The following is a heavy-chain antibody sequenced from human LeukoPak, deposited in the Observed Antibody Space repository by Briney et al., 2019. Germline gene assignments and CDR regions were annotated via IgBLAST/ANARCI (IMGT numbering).Heavy chain of an antibody. CDR3: ARWHTSDNNYYYDY. CDR1: GFSFSSYA. Sequence: GGSLRLSCAASGFSFSSYAMSWVRQAPGKGLEWVSVISGGGGSTYYADSVKGRFTISRDNSKNTLYLQMNSLRAEDTAVYYCARWHTSDNNYYYDYWGQGTLVTVSS. D-gene: IGHD3-10*01. CDR2: ISGGGGST. J-gene: IGHJ4*02. V-gene: IGHV3-23*01.